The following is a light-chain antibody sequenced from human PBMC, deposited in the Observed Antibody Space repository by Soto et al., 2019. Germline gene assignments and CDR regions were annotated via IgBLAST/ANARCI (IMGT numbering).Light chain of an antibody. Sequence: SYELTQPPSVSVAPGQTARITCGGNNIGSKSVHWYQQKPGQDPVLVVYDDSDRPSGIPERFSGSNSGNTATLTISRVEAGDEADYYCQVWDSSSDPHYVFGTGTKLTVL. V-gene: IGLV3-21*02. CDR1: NIGSKS. J-gene: IGLJ1*01. CDR3: QVWDSSSDPHYV. CDR2: DDS.